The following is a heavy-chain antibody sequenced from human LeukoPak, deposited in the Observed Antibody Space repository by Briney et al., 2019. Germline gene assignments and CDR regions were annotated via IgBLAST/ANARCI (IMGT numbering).Heavy chain of an antibody. J-gene: IGHJ4*02. V-gene: IGHV3-21*01. Sequence: GGSLRLSCEASGFTFTTYSMTWVRQAPGKGLEWVSIISSGSSAIFSADALKGRFTISRDDAKNLLYLDMNSLRAEDTAVYYCARGHTAVTRHFDFWGQGTLVTISS. D-gene: IGHD4-17*01. CDR1: GFTFTTYS. CDR2: ISSGSSAI. CDR3: ARGHTAVTRHFDF.